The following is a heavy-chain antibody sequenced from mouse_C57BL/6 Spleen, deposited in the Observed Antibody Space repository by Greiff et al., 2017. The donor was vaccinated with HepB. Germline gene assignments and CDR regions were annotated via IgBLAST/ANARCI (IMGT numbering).Heavy chain of an antibody. D-gene: IGHD2-3*01. CDR2: IDPSDSET. J-gene: IGHJ3*01. Sequence: QVHVKQPGAELVRPGSSVKLSCKASGYTFTSYWMHWVKQRPIQGLEWIGNIDPSDSETHYNQKFKDKATLTVDKSSSTAYMQLSSLTSEDSAVYYCARDDGSFAYWGQGTLVTVSA. CDR1: GYTFTSYW. V-gene: IGHV1-52*01. CDR3: ARDDGSFAY.